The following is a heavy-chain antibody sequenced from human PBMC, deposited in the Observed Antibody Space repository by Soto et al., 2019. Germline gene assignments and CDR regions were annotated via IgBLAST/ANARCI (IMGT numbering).Heavy chain of an antibody. CDR1: GGSFSGYY. J-gene: IGHJ5*02. Sequence: QVQLQQLGAGLLKPSETLSLTCADYGGSFSGYYWSWIRQPPGKGLEWIGEINHSRSTNYIPSLKSRVTISVDTSKNQFSLKLSSVTAADTAVYYCARVNSGYDFWSGYNWFDPWGQGTLVTVSS. V-gene: IGHV4-34*01. CDR2: INHSRST. D-gene: IGHD3-3*01. CDR3: ARVNSGYDFWSGYNWFDP.